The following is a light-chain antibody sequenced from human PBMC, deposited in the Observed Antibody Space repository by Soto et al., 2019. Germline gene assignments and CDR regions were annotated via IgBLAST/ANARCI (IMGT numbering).Light chain of an antibody. V-gene: IGKV1-39*01. Sequence: DIQMTQSPSSLSASVGDRVTITCRASQSISNYLNWYQQKPGKAPKLLIYAAFSLQSGVPSRFSGSGSGTDFTLTISSLQPEDSATYFCQQSYSSLGWTLGQGTKVDIK. CDR1: QSISNY. CDR2: AAF. J-gene: IGKJ1*01. CDR3: QQSYSSLGWT.